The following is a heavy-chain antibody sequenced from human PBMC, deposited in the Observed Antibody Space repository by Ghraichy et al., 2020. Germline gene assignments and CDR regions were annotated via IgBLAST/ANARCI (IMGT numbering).Heavy chain of an antibody. CDR3: ARDMAGGGLTADY. Sequence: GGSLRLSCAASGFTFSSFGMHWVRQAPGKGLEWVALIWYDGSKKYYADSVKGRFTSSRDNSKNTLYLQMNSLGAEDTAVYYCARDMAGGGLTADYWGQGTLVTVSS. CDR1: GFTFSSFG. V-gene: IGHV3-33*01. D-gene: IGHD3-9*01. J-gene: IGHJ4*02. CDR2: IWYDGSKK.